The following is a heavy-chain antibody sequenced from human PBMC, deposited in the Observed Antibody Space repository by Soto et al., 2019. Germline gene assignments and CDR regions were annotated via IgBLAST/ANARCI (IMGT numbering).Heavy chain of an antibody. J-gene: IGHJ6*02. V-gene: IGHV1-18*04. D-gene: IGHD2-2*02. CDR2: ISAYNGNT. CDR1: GYTFTSYG. CDR3: ARDGHCTSTSFYISYYSYYCMDV. Sequence: ASVKGSCKASGYTFTSYGISWVRQAPGQGLEGMGWISAYNGNTNYAQKLQGRVTMTTDTSTSTAYMELRSLRSDDTAVYYCARDGHCTSTSFYISYYSYYCMDVCGPATTVTLSS.